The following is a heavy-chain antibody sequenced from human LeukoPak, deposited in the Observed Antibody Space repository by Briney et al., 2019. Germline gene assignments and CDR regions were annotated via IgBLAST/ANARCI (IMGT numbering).Heavy chain of an antibody. V-gene: IGHV3-73*01. Sequence: GGSLRLSCAASGFTFSGSALHWVRQASGKGLEWVGRIRSKANSYVTAYAASVKGRFTISRDDSENTAYLQMNGLETDDTAVYYCARHTDRYCSGSNCYVYYFYGLDVWGQGTTVTVSS. CDR2: IRSKANSYVT. CDR1: GFTFSGSA. CDR3: ARHTDRYCSGSNCYVYYFYGLDV. D-gene: IGHD2-15*01. J-gene: IGHJ6*02.